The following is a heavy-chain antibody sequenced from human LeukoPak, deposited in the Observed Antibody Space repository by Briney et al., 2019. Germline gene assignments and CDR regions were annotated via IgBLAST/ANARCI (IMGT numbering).Heavy chain of an antibody. V-gene: IGHV1-69*01. CDR1: GGTFNSYS. CDR2: IMPIFGSA. D-gene: IGHD5-12*01. J-gene: IGHJ3*02. CDR3: ARDQGEWLRKYVFDI. Sequence: GSSVKVSCKASGGTFNSYSMNWVRQAPGQGLEWMGGIMPIFGSAKYAQKFQGRVTITADESTTTVYMELSSLRSEDTAVYYCARDQGEWLRKYVFDIWGQGTMVTVSS.